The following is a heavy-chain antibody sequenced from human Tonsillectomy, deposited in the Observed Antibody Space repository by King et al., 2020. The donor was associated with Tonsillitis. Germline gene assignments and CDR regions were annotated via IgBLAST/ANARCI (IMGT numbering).Heavy chain of an antibody. D-gene: IGHD1-14*01. V-gene: IGHV1-8*02. CDR1: GYTFTTYD. Sequence: QLVQSGPEVKKPGASVKVSCQASGYTFTTYDVNWVRQSKGQGLEWMGWVNPNSHSTGYAQKFEGRATMTTDTSTSTAYLELSSLTSEDTAVYYCARRNLHRGVRQDFDLWGQGTLVTVSS. CDR2: VNPNSHST. CDR3: ARRNLHRGVRQDFDL. J-gene: IGHJ4*02.